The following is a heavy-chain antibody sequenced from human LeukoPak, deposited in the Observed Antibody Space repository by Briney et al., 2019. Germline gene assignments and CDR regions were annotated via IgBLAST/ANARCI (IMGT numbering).Heavy chain of an antibody. Sequence: SETLSLTCTVSGGSISSSSYYWGWIRQPPGKGLEWIGSSYYSGSTYYNPSLKSRVTISVDTSENQLSLKLSSVTAADTAVYYCARQNARTYYYYNYMDVWGKGTTVTVSS. D-gene: IGHD2-2*01. CDR1: GGSISSSSYY. CDR2: SYYSGST. V-gene: IGHV4-39*07. CDR3: ARQNARTYYYYNYMDV. J-gene: IGHJ6*03.